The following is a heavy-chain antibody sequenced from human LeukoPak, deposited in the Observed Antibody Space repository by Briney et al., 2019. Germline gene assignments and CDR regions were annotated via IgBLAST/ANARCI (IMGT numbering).Heavy chain of an antibody. D-gene: IGHD2-2*01. CDR2: IIPIFGTA. CDR1: GGTFSSYA. V-gene: IGHV1-69*05. J-gene: IGHJ5*02. CDR3: ARGPLSPRYCSSEGCWFDP. Sequence: ASVKVSCKASGGTFSSYAISWVRQAPGQGLEWMGGIIPIFGTANYAQKFQGRVTITTDESTSTAYMEPSSLRSEDTAVYYCARGPLSPRYCSSEGCWFDPWGQGTLVTVSS.